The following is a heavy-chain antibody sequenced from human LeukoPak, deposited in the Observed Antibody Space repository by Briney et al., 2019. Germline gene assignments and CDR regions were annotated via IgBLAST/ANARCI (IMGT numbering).Heavy chain of an antibody. V-gene: IGHV3-7*03. Sequence: PGGSLRLSCAASGFTFSSYWMSWVRQAPGKGLEWVANIKQDGSEKYYVDSVKGRFTISRDNAKNSLYLQMNSLRAEDTALYYCAKTYNWNVGLFDYWGQGTLVTVSS. CDR3: AKTYNWNVGLFDY. CDR2: IKQDGSEK. D-gene: IGHD1-20*01. CDR1: GFTFSSYW. J-gene: IGHJ4*02.